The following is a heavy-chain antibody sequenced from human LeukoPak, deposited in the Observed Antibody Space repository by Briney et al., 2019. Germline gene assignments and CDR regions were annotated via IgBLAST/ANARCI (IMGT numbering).Heavy chain of an antibody. CDR3: ARDFLEAFFDY. J-gene: IGHJ4*02. D-gene: IGHD3-3*01. Sequence: PGRSLRLSCAASGFTFSSYGMHWVRQAPGKGLEWVAVIWYDGSNKYYADSVTGRFTISRDNSKNTLYLQTNSLRAEDTAVYYCARDFLEAFFDYWGQGTLVTVSS. CDR2: IWYDGSNK. V-gene: IGHV3-33*08. CDR1: GFTFSSYG.